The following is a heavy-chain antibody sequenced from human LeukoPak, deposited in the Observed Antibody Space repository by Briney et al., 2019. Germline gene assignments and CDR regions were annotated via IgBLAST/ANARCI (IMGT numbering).Heavy chain of an antibody. J-gene: IGHJ3*02. Sequence: ASVKVSCKVSGYTLTELSMHWVRQAPGKGLEWMGGFDPEDGETIYAQKFQGRVTMTEDTSTDTAYMELSSLRSEDTAVYYCARGNRLYTSSWSSLAFDIWGQGTMVTVPS. D-gene: IGHD6-13*01. V-gene: IGHV1-24*01. CDR3: ARGNRLYTSSWSSLAFDI. CDR2: FDPEDGET. CDR1: GYTLTELS.